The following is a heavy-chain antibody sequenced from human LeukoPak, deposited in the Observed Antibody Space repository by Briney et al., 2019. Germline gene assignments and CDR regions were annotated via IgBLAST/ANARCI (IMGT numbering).Heavy chain of an antibody. D-gene: IGHD6-13*01. CDR3: ARDVVPAAGALDAFDI. J-gene: IGHJ3*02. CDR2: ISYDGSNK. CDR1: GFTFSSYA. Sequence: GGSLRLSCAASGFTFSSYAMHWVRQAPGKGLEWVAVISYDGSNKYYADSVKGRFTISRDNSKNTLYLQMNSLRAEDTAVYYCARDVVPAAGALDAFDIWGQGTMVTVSS. V-gene: IGHV3-30-3*01.